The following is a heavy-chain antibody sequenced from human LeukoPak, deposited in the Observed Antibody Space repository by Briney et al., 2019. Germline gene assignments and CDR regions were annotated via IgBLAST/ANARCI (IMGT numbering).Heavy chain of an antibody. J-gene: IGHJ6*02. Sequence: ASVKVSCKASGYTFTSYGISWVRQAPGQGLEWMGWISAYNGNTNYAQKFQGRVTMTTDTSTSTAYMELRSLRSDDTAVYYCARPSFHYSDSSVYYSYYYYGMDIWGQGTTVTVSS. V-gene: IGHV1-18*01. D-gene: IGHD3-22*01. CDR2: ISAYNGNT. CDR1: GYTFTSYG. CDR3: ARPSFHYSDSSVYYSYYYYGMDI.